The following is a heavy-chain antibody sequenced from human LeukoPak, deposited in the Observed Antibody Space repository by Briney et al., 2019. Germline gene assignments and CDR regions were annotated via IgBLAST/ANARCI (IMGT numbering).Heavy chain of an antibody. V-gene: IGHV3-23*01. CDR3: AAAGDY. Sequence: PGGSLRLSCAASGFTLSDYWMHWVRQAPGKGLEWVSAISGSGGSTYYADSVKGRFTTSRDNAKNLLYLQMNSLRDEDTAVYYCAAAGDYWGQGTLVTVSS. CDR2: ISGSGGST. J-gene: IGHJ4*02. D-gene: IGHD3-10*01. CDR1: GFTLSDYW.